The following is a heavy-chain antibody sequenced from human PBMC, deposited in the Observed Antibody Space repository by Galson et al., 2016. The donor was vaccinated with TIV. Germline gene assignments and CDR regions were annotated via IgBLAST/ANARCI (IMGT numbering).Heavy chain of an antibody. CDR1: GFPFDDYS. CDR2: ITWDGRDT. J-gene: IGHJ4*02. Sequence: SLRLSCAASGFPFDDYSIHWVRQAPGKGLEWVSLITWDGRDTDYVDSVKGRFTISRDNSKNSLFLQMNSLRTEDTAFYYCVKEAVSPSGKLFDAWGQGTLVTVSS. CDR3: VKEAVSPSGKLFDA. D-gene: IGHD1-26*01. V-gene: IGHV3-43*01.